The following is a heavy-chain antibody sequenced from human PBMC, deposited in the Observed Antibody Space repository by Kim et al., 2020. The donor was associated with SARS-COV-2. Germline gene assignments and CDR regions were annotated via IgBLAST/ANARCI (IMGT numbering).Heavy chain of an antibody. Sequence: GGSLRLSCAASGFTFSSYDMHWVRQATGKGLEWVSAIGTAGDTYYPGSVKGRFTISRENAKNSLYLQMNSLRAGDTAVYYCARGRWYYDFWSGYKGGEDWFDPWGQGTLVTVSS. D-gene: IGHD3-3*01. CDR1: GFTFSSYD. V-gene: IGHV3-13*01. J-gene: IGHJ5*02. CDR3: ARGRWYYDFWSGYKGGEDWFDP. CDR2: IGTAGDT.